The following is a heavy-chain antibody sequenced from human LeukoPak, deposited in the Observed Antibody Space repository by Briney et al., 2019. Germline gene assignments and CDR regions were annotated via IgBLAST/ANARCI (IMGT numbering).Heavy chain of an antibody. Sequence: SETLSLTCSVSDYSIIGYYWSWIRQPPGNGLEWIGYIHHSGSTNHNPSLKSRVTISVDTSTNYFSLKLSSVTAADTAVHYCARGERLGPDYWGQGTLVTVSS. J-gene: IGHJ4*02. CDR3: ARGERLGPDY. CDR1: DYSIIGYY. V-gene: IGHV4-59*01. CDR2: IHHSGST. D-gene: IGHD1-1*01.